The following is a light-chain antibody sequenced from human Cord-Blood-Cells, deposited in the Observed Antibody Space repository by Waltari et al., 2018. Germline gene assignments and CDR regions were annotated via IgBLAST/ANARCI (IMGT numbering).Light chain of an antibody. CDR3: QQRSNWPLT. CDR1: QSFSSY. CDR2: DAS. J-gene: IGKJ4*01. Sequence: EVVFTTSQATLSLPPGRRATLSCRASQSFSSYLAWYQQKPGQAPRLLIYDASNRATGIPARFSGSGSGTDFTLTISSLEPEDFAVYYCQQRSNWPLTFGGGTKVEIK. V-gene: IGKV3-11*01.